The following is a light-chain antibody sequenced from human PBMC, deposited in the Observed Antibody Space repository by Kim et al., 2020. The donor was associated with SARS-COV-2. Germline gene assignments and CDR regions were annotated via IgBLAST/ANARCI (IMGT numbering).Light chain of an antibody. CDR1: SGHSSYA. V-gene: IGLV4-69*01. J-gene: IGLJ3*02. CDR3: QTWGTGIRV. CDR2: LNSDGSH. Sequence: ASVKLTCSLSSGHSSYAIAGHQQQPEKGPRYLMKLNSDGSHSKGDGIPDRFSGSSSGAERYLTISSLQSEDEADYYCQTWGTGIRVFGGGTQLIVL.